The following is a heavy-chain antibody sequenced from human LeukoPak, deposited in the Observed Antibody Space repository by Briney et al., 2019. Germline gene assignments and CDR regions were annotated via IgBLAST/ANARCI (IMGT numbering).Heavy chain of an antibody. V-gene: IGHV1-18*01. D-gene: IGHD6-19*01. J-gene: IGHJ4*02. CDR1: GYTLTELS. CDR2: ISGYSGKT. CDR3: ARAFSASKSCDY. Sequence: ASVKVSCKVSGYTLTELSMHWVRQAPGQGLEWMGWISGYSGKTNYAQKLQDRVTMTTDTSTSTAYMELRSLRSDDTAVYYCARAFSASKSCDYWGQGTLVTVSS.